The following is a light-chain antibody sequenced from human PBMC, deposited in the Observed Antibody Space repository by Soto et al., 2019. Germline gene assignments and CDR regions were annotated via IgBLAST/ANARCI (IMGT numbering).Light chain of an antibody. J-gene: IGKJ2*01. Sequence: DIQVTQSPSTLSASVGDRVTITCRASQSISRWLAWHQQKLGQAPKLLIYEASSLASGVPSRFSGSGSGTEFILTISSLQPDDFATYDCQQYSTYSPSTFGQGTKLEFK. V-gene: IGKV1-5*03. CDR1: QSISRW. CDR3: QQYSTYSPST. CDR2: EAS.